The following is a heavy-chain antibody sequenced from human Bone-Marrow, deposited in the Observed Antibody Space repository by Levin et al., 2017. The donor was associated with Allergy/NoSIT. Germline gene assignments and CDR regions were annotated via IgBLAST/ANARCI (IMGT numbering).Heavy chain of an antibody. Sequence: PGGSLRLSCAASGFTFSDYSMNWVRQAPGKGLEWVSSLSRSSDHIYYADSVKGRFTVSRDNAKNSLYLQMNGLRAEDTGVYFCAREEEECSGDSCYSAEYLPDWGQGTQVTVSS. CDR1: GFTFSDYS. V-gene: IGHV3-21*01. D-gene: IGHD2-15*01. CDR2: LSRSSDHI. CDR3: AREEEECSGDSCYSAEYLPD. J-gene: IGHJ1*01.